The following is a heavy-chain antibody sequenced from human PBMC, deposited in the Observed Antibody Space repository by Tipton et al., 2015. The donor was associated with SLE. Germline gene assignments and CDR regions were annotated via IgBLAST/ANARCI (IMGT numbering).Heavy chain of an antibody. CDR3: ANQNWNYYF. CDR1: GGTSRDYF. J-gene: IGHJ4*02. CDR2: VSHRGTT. D-gene: IGHD1-7*01. Sequence: LRLSCAVYGGTSRDYFWGWIRQPPGKGLEWIGEVSHRGTTNYNPSLDSRVTISLDRFNNQFTLKMTSVTAADTAVYYCANQNWNYYFWGQGNLVTVSS. V-gene: IGHV4-34*08.